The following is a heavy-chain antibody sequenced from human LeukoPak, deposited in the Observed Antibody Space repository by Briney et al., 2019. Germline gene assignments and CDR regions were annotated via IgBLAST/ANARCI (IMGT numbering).Heavy chain of an antibody. J-gene: IGHJ3*02. V-gene: IGHV3-66*01. CDR2: IYSGGST. Sequence: GGPLRLSCAASGFTVSSNYMSWVRQAPGKGLEWVSVIYSGGSTYYADSVKGRFTISRDNSKNTLYLQMNSLRAEDTAVYYCARDYRYAAGDGYNNDAFDIWGQGTMVTVSS. CDR3: ARDYRYAAGDGYNNDAFDI. CDR1: GFTVSSNY. D-gene: IGHD5-24*01.